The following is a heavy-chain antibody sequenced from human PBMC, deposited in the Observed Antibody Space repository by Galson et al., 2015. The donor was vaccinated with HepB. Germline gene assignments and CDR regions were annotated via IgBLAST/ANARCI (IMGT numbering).Heavy chain of an antibody. V-gene: IGHV1-69*04. CDR1: GGTFNSFA. CDR2: SIPLLGKP. J-gene: IGHJ4*02. CDR3: ARTGLDYDLLTGSWLSYYFDY. Sequence: SVKVSCKASGGTFNSFAISWVRQAPGQGLEWMGRSIPLLGKPNYAKKFQGRVTITADKSTNTVYMELSSLRSEDTAVYYCARTGLDYDLLTGSWLSYYFDYWGQGTLVTVS. D-gene: IGHD3-9*01.